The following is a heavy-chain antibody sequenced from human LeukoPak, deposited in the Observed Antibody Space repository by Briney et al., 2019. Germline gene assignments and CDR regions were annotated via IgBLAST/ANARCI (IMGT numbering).Heavy chain of an antibody. V-gene: IGHV4-31*03. J-gene: IGHJ4*02. CDR2: IYYSGST. CDR3: ARGGAAAGSDY. Sequence: SETLSLTCTVSGGSISSGGYYWSWIRQHPGKGLEWIGYIYYSGSTYYNPSLKSRVTISVDTSKNQFSLKLSSVTAADTAVYYCARGGAAAGSDYWGQGTLVTVSS. D-gene: IGHD6-13*01. CDR1: GGSISSGGYY.